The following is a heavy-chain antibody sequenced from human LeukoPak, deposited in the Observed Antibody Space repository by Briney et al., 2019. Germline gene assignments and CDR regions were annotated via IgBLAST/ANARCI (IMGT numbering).Heavy chain of an antibody. CDR1: GFTFSSYA. Sequence: GGSLRLSCAASGFTFSSYAMSWVRQAPGKGLEWVSAISGSGGSTYYADSVKGRFTISRDNSKNTLYLQMNSLRAEDTAVYYCARSPPSYPVLPEQPRTYYYYYYMDVWGKGTTVTVSS. V-gene: IGHV3-23*01. CDR3: ARSPPSYPVLPEQPRTYYYYYYMDV. D-gene: IGHD1-14*01. J-gene: IGHJ6*03. CDR2: ISGSGGST.